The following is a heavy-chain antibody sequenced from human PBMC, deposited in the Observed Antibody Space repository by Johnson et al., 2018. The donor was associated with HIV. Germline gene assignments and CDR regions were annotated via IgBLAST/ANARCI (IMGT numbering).Heavy chain of an antibody. J-gene: IGHJ3*02. D-gene: IGHD1-1*01. V-gene: IGHV3-30-3*01. CDR2: ISYDGSTK. CDR1: GFTFSSYA. Sequence: QVQLVESGGGVVQPGRSLKLSCAASGFTFSSYAMHWVRQALGKGLDWVAVISYDGSTKYYADSVKGRFTISRDNTKNSLYLQMNSLRAEDTDVYYCARGGYNCNVFLKDAFDMWGQGTVVTVSS. CDR3: ARGGYNCNVFLKDAFDM.